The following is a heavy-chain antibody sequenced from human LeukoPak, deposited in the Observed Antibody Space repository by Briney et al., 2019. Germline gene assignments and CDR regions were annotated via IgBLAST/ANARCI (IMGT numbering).Heavy chain of an antibody. CDR2: IYPGDSDT. Sequence: GESLKSSCKGSGYSFTSYWIGWVRQMPGKGLEWMGIIYPGDSDTRYSPSFQGRVTISADKSISTAYQQWSSLKASDTAMYYCASPYSGSPDAFDIWGQGTMVTVSS. J-gene: IGHJ3*02. CDR3: ASPYSGSPDAFDI. CDR1: GYSFTSYW. V-gene: IGHV5-51*01. D-gene: IGHD1-26*01.